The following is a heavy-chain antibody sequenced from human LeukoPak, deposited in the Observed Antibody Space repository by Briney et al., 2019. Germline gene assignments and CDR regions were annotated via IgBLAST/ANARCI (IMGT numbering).Heavy chain of an antibody. Sequence: ASVKVSCKASGYTFTSYDINWVRQATGQGLEWMGWMNPNSGNTGYAQKFQGRVTMTRNTSISTAYMELGSLRSEDTAVYYCARATRRYCSGGSCYVEYYFDYWGQGTLVTVSS. CDR2: MNPNSGNT. CDR3: ARATRRYCSGGSCYVEYYFDY. D-gene: IGHD2-15*01. V-gene: IGHV1-8*01. J-gene: IGHJ4*02. CDR1: GYTFTSYD.